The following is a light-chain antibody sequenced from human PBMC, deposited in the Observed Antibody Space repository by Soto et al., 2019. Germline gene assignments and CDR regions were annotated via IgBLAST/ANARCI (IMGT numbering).Light chain of an antibody. V-gene: IGKV1-5*03. CDR2: KAS. Sequence: DIQMTQSPSTLSASVGDRVTITCRASQSISSWLAWYQQKPGKAPKLLIYKASSLESGVLSRFSGSGSGTEFTLTISSLQPCDFAAYYCQQYKSFYTFGQGTKLEIK. CDR1: QSISSW. J-gene: IGKJ2*01. CDR3: QQYKSFYT.